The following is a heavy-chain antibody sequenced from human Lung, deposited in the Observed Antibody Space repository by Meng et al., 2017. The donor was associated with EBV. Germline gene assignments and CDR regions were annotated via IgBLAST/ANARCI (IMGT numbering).Heavy chain of an antibody. V-gene: IGHV1-3*04. J-gene: IGHJ2*01. Sequence: QVKLVQSGPKGRKPGAQVEVSCKASGYTLTSYAMNWLRQAPGQRLEWMGWINTGNGETKYSQKFQGRVTLTRDTSASTAYMELSRLRSDDTAVYYCAREGLVGDLRYFDLWGRGTLVTVSS. D-gene: IGHD3-16*01. CDR2: INTGNGET. CDR1: GYTLTSYA. CDR3: AREGLVGDLRYFDL.